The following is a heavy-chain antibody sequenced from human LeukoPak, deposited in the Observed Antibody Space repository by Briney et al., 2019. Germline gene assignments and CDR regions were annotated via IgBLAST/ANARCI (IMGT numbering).Heavy chain of an antibody. D-gene: IGHD3-22*01. CDR1: GFTFDDYG. CDR3: AKDNYDSSGYDAFDI. V-gene: IGHV3-20*04. Sequence: GGSLRLSCAASGFTFDDYGMSWVRQAPGKGLEWVSGINWNGGSTGYADSVKGRFTISRDNSKNTLYLQMNSLRAEDTAVYYCAKDNYDSSGYDAFDIWGQGTMVTVSS. J-gene: IGHJ3*02. CDR2: INWNGGST.